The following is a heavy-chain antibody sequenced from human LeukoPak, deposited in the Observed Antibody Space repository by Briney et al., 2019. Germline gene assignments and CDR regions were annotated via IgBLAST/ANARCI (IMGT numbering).Heavy chain of an antibody. CDR1: GGSISSGSYY. V-gene: IGHV4-61*02. J-gene: IGHJ3*02. CDR2: IYTSGST. CDR3: ASYTDAFDI. D-gene: IGHD3-16*01. Sequence: SETLSLTCTVSGGSISSGSYYWSWIRQPAGKGLEWIGRIYTSGSTNYNPSLKSRVTISVDTSKNQFSLKLSSVTAADTAVYYCASYTDAFDIWGQGTMVTVSS.